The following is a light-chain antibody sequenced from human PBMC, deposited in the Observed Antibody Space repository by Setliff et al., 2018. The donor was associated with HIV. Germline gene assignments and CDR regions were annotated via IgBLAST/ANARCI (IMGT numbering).Light chain of an antibody. Sequence: KRVTISCSGSSSNIGSNPVNWYQHLPGTAPRLLIYSNNQRPSGVPDRFSGSKSGTSASLAISGLQSEDEGDYYCSSYAITNTLPFGTGTRSPS. V-gene: IGLV1-44*01. J-gene: IGLJ1*01. CDR3: SSYAITNTLP. CDR2: SNN. CDR1: SSNIGSNP.